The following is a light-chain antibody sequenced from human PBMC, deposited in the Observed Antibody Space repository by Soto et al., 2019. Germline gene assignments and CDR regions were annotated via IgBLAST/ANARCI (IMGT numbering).Light chain of an antibody. Sequence: EIVMTQSPATLSVSPGERATLSCRASQSVSSNLAWYQQKPGQAPRLLIYGASIRATGIPARFSGSWSGTEFTLTISSLQSEDFAVYYCQQYNNWFITFGQGTRLEIK. CDR1: QSVSSN. V-gene: IGKV3D-15*01. CDR2: GAS. J-gene: IGKJ5*01. CDR3: QQYNNWFIT.